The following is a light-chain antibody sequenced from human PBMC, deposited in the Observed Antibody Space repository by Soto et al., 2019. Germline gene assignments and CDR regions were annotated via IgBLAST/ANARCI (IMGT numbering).Light chain of an antibody. Sequence: QSVLTQPPSVSGAPGQRVTISCTGSSSNIGAGYDVHWYQQLPGTAPKLLIYGNSNRPSGVPDRFSGSKSGTSASLAITGLRAEDEADYYRQSYDSSLSGGVFGGGTKVTVL. V-gene: IGLV1-40*01. CDR2: GNS. CDR1: SSNIGAGYD. J-gene: IGLJ3*02. CDR3: QSYDSSLSGGV.